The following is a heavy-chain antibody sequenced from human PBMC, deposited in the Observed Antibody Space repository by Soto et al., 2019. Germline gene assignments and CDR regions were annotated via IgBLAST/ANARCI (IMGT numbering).Heavy chain of an antibody. CDR2: INPSGST. J-gene: IGHJ4*02. CDR1: GYTFSSYY. Sequence: QVQLVQSGAEVKKPGASVKVSCKASGYTFSSYYMHWVRQAPGQGLEWMGIINPSGSTSYAQKFQGRVTMTRDTSTSTVYMEQSSLISEDTAVYYCARVSCSGGSCYSIDYWGQGTLVTVSS. CDR3: ARVSCSGGSCYSIDY. V-gene: IGHV1-46*03. D-gene: IGHD2-15*01.